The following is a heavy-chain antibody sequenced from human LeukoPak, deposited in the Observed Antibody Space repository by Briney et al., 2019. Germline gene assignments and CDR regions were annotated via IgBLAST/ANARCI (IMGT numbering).Heavy chain of an antibody. CDR3: ANMEDGSSRLLGVDY. D-gene: IGHD2-2*01. Sequence: SETLSLTCAVYGGSFSDYYWSWIRQPPGKGLEWIGEINHSGSTNYNPSLKSRVTISVDTSKNQFSLKLSSVTAADTAVYYCANMEDGSSRLLGVDYWGQGTLVTVSS. CDR2: INHSGST. V-gene: IGHV4-34*01. J-gene: IGHJ4*02. CDR1: GGSFSDYY.